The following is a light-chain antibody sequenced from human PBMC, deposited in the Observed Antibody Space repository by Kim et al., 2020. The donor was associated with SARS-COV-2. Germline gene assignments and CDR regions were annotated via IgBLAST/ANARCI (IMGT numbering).Light chain of an antibody. V-gene: IGKV1-17*03. CDR2: GVS. CDR3: LQDKSFPYT. J-gene: IGKJ2*01. CDR1: QCISNC. Sequence: FGSVGDRVRITCRARQCISNCIAWIEQKPGKVPKRVIYGVSYLQSGVPSRFSGSGSGTEFTLTINSLQPEDVGRYYCLQDKSFPYTFGQGTKLEI.